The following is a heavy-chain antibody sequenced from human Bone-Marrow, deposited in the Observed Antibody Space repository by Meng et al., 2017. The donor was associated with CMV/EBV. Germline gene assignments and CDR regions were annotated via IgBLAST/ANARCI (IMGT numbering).Heavy chain of an antibody. D-gene: IGHD7-27*01. Sequence: LSLTCAASGFAFSRYNMHWVRQAPGKGLEWVAVLSYDGDNRSYADSVKGRFTISRDNSKNTLYLQMNSLRPEDSAVYYCARVFLDRLTRGRKFYFDYRGQGTLVTASS. CDR3: ARVFLDRLTRGRKFYFDY. V-gene: IGHV3-30-3*01. CDR2: LSYDGDNR. J-gene: IGHJ4*02. CDR1: GFAFSRYN.